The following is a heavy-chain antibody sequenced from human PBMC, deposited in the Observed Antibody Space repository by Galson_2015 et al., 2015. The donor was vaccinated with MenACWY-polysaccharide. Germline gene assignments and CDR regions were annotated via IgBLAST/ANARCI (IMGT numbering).Heavy chain of an antibody. CDR2: ISSDGGST. Sequence: SLRLSCAASGFTFNIYAMSWVRQAPGKGLEWILGISSDGGSTYYADSVKGRFTISRDNSKSTLFLEMNSLRAEDTAVYFCARECVMIVFHAVDIWGQWTMVTVSS. CDR3: ARECVMIVFHAVDI. V-gene: IGHV3-23*01. CDR1: GFTFNIYA. D-gene: IGHD2-21*01. J-gene: IGHJ3*02.